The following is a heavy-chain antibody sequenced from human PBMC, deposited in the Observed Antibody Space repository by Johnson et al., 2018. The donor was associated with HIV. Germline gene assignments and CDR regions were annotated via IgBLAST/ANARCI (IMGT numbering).Heavy chain of an antibody. J-gene: IGHJ3*02. CDR2: IYSGGST. CDR1: GFTVSSNY. CDR3: ARVLIVGAPWAFDI. V-gene: IGHV3-53*01. D-gene: IGHD1-26*01. Sequence: EQLVVSGGGLVQPGGSLRLSCAASGFTVSSNYMSWVRQAPGKGLEWVSVIYSGGSTYYADSVKGRFTISRDNSKNTLYLQMNSLRAEDTAVYYCARVLIVGAPWAFDIWGQGTMVTVSS.